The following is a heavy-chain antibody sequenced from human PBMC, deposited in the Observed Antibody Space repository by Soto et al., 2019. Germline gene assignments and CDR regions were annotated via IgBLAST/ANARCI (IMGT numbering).Heavy chain of an antibody. Sequence: QVQLVQSGAEVKKPGSSVKVSCKASGGTFSSYAISWVRQAPGQGLEWMAGIIPIFGTANYAQKFQGRVTITADESTSTAYMELSSLRSEDTALYYCARINGYNDYYYYGMDVWGQGTTVTVSS. CDR1: GGTFSSYA. CDR2: IIPIFGTA. CDR3: ARINGYNDYYYYGMDV. V-gene: IGHV1-69*01. J-gene: IGHJ6*02. D-gene: IGHD5-12*01.